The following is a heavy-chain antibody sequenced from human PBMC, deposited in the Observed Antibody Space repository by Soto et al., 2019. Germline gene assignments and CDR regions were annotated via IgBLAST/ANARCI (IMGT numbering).Heavy chain of an antibody. CDR3: ASSDYENDY. J-gene: IGHJ4*02. D-gene: IGHD4-17*01. CDR2: INHSGST. V-gene: IGHV4-4*02. CDR1: GGSISSSNW. Sequence: SETLSLTCAVSGGSISSSNWWSWVRQPPGKGLEWIGEINHSGSTNYNPSLKSRVTISVDTSKNQFSLKLSSVTAADTAVYYCASSDYENDYWGQGTLVTVSS.